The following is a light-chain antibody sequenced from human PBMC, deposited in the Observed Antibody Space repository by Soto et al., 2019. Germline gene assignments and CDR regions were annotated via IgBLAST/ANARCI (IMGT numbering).Light chain of an antibody. J-gene: IGLJ1*01. CDR2: KVT. Sequence: QSALTQPASVSGSPGQSITISCTGTSSDVGGNKYVSWYQQYPGKVPKLLINKVTNRPSGVSYRFSASKSGNTASLTISALLAEDEADYFCDSSTSDSLYVFGTGTKVTVL. CDR1: SSDVGGNKY. CDR3: DSSTSDSLYV. V-gene: IGLV2-14*01.